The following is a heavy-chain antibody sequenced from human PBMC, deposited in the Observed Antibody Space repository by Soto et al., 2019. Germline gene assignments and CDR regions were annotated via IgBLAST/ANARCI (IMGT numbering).Heavy chain of an antibody. V-gene: IGHV1-69*13. CDR1: GGTFSSYA. CDR2: IIPIFGTA. CDR3: ASGDSSSSVLLDY. Sequence: SVKVSCKASGGTFSSYAISWVRQAPGQGLEWMGRIIPIFGTANYAQKFQGRVTITADESTSTAYMELSSLRSEDTAVYYCASGDSSSSVLLDYWGQGTLVTVSS. J-gene: IGHJ4*02. D-gene: IGHD6-6*01.